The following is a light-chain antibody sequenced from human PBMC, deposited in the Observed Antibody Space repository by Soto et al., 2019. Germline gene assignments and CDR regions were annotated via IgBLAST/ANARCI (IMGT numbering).Light chain of an antibody. CDR3: HHRGNGIT. CDR2: GAS. Sequence: EIVLTQSPDTVSLSPGERATLSCRASQSVSSNLAWYQQKPGQAPRLLIYGASTRATGIPARFSGSGSGTDFTLTISSLEPEDFAVYYCHHRGNGITFGQGTRREIK. CDR1: QSVSSN. V-gene: IGKV3-11*01. J-gene: IGKJ5*01.